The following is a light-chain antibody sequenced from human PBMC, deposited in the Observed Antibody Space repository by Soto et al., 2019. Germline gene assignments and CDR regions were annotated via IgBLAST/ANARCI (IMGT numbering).Light chain of an antibody. CDR3: SSYTSSSTYV. CDR2: DVT. Sequence: QSVLTQPASVSGSPGQSITISCTGTSSDVGGYNYVSWYQQHPGKAPKLMIYDVTYRPSGVSNRFSGSKSGNTASLTISGLQAGDEAHYYCSSYTSSSTYVFGTGTKLTVL. J-gene: IGLJ1*01. CDR1: SSDVGGYNY. V-gene: IGLV2-14*01.